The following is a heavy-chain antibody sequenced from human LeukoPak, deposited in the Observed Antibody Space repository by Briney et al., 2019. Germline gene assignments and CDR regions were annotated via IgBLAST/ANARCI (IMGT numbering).Heavy chain of an antibody. J-gene: IGHJ2*01. CDR2: ISSSSGYI. CDR3: ARDPGYYDSSGYYHPQGDWYFDL. V-gene: IGHV3-21*01. CDR1: GLTFSSYG. D-gene: IGHD3-22*01. Sequence: GGSLRLSCAASGLTFSSYGMNWVRQAPGKGLEWVSSISSSSGYIYYADSVKGRFTISRDNAKNSLYLQMNSLRAEDTAVYHCARDPGYYDSSGYYHPQGDWYFDLWGRGTLVTVFS.